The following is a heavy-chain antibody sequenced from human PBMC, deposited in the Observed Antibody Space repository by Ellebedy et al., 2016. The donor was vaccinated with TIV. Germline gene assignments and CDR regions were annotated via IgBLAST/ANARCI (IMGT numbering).Heavy chain of an antibody. CDR3: ARASTLITFGGLGYYFDY. J-gene: IGHJ4*02. D-gene: IGHD3-16*01. CDR2: INAGNGNT. V-gene: IGHV1-3*01. CDR1: GYSFTTYA. Sequence: AASVKVSCKASGYSFTTYAIHWVRQAPGQRLEWMGWINAGNGNTKYSQKFQGRVTINRDTSASTAYMELSSLRSEDTAVYYCARASTLITFGGLGYYFDYWGQGTLVTVSS.